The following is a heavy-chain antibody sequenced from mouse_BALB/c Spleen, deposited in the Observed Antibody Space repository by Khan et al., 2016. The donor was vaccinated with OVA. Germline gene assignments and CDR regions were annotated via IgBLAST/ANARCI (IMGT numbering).Heavy chain of an antibody. Sequence: EVELVESGGGLVQPGGSLKLSCATSGFTFSDYYMYWVRQTPEKRLEWVAYIGNRGSTTYYPDTVRGRFTISRDNAKNTLYLQMSRLKSEDTAMYYCAREGDDGGLAYWGQGTLVTVSA. CDR3: AREGDDGGLAY. CDR1: GFTFSDYY. J-gene: IGHJ3*01. V-gene: IGHV5-12*02. CDR2: IGNRGSTT. D-gene: IGHD2-3*01.